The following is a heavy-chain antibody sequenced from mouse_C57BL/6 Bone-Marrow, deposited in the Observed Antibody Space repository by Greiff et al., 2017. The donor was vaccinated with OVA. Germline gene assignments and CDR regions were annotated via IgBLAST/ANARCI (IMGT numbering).Heavy chain of an antibody. CDR1: GYTFSSYW. CDR2: IDPGDRDT. V-gene: IGHV1-82*01. D-gene: IGHD2-2*01. CDR3: AREGNDKCYVDI. Sequence: QVQLQQSGAELVKPGASVKISCKASGYTFSSYWMNWVKQRPGKGLEWIGRIDPGDRDTNYNGKFKGKATMTVDKSSSTAYMQLSSLKSEDSAVYYCAREGNDKCYVDIWGTGTTPTVSS. J-gene: IGHJ1*03.